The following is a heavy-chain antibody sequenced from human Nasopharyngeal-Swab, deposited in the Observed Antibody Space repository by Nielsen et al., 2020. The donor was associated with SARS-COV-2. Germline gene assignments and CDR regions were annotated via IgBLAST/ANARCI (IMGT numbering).Heavy chain of an antibody. CDR1: GFSFRSYG. Sequence: LSLTCAASGFSFRSYGMHWVRQAPGKGLAWVAVISYDGSNKDYADSVKGRFTISRDNSKNTLYSQTNSLRADDTAVYYCARGTIFGVVERGPWDYYGMDVWGQGTTVTVSS. D-gene: IGHD3-3*01. J-gene: IGHJ6*02. CDR2: ISYDGSNK. CDR3: ARGTIFGVVERGPWDYYGMDV. V-gene: IGHV3-30*03.